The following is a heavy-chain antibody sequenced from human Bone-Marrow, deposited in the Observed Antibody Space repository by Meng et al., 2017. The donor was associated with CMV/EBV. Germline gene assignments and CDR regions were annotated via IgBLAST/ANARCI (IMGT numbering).Heavy chain of an antibody. CDR1: GYTFTGYY. D-gene: IGHD1-26*01. Sequence: ASVKVSCKASGYTFTGYYMHWVRQAPGQGLEWMGWINPNSGGTNYAQKFQGRVTMTRDTSISTAYMELSRLRSDDTAVYYCARESIVGATFDYWGQGTLVTVYS. J-gene: IGHJ4*02. V-gene: IGHV1-2*02. CDR3: ARESIVGATFDY. CDR2: INPNSGGT.